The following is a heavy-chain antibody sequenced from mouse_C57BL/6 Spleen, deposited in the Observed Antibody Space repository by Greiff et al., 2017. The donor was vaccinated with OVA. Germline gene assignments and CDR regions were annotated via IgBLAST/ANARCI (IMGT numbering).Heavy chain of an antibody. Sequence: VKLVESGPGLVQPSQSLSITCTVSGFSLTSYGVHWVRQSPGKGLEWLGVIWRGGSTDYNAAFMSRLSITKDNSKSQVFFKMNSLQADDTAIYYCAKNFPITTGAMDYWGQGTSVTVSS. CDR3: AKNFPITTGAMDY. D-gene: IGHD1-1*01. V-gene: IGHV2-5*01. J-gene: IGHJ4*01. CDR2: IWRGGST. CDR1: GFSLTSYG.